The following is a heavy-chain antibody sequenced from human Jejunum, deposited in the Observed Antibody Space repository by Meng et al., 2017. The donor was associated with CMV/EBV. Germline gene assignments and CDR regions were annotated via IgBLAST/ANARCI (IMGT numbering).Heavy chain of an antibody. CDR3: ARSGYSSAFGY. CDR2: GYSAGMT. J-gene: IGHJ4*02. CDR1: GFPVNSNF. Sequence: WAGSGFPVNSNFMTWVRQAPGKGLEWVAVGYSAGMTYYADSVKGRFTISRDNSKNTMFLQMNGLRAEDTAIYYCARSGYSSAFGYWGQGTLVTVSS. V-gene: IGHV3-66*01. D-gene: IGHD5-18*01.